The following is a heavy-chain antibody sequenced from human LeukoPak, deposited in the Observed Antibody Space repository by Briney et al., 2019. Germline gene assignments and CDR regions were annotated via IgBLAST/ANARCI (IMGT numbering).Heavy chain of an antibody. Sequence: SETLSLTCTVSGGSISTYYWSWIRQPPGKXLXXIGYIYXSGSTNYNPSLKSRVTLSVDTSKNQFSLKMSSVTAADTAVYYCARGYSSSWYYFDYWGQGTLVTVSS. CDR2: IYXSGST. CDR3: ARGYSSSWYYFDY. D-gene: IGHD6-13*01. V-gene: IGHV4-59*01. J-gene: IGHJ4*02. CDR1: GGSISTYY.